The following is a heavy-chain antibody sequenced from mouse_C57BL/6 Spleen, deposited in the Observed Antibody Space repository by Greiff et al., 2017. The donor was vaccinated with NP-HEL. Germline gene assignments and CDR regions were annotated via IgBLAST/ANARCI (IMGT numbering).Heavy chain of an antibody. V-gene: IGHV6-6*01. CDR2: IRNKANNHAT. D-gene: IGHD4-1*01. CDR3: TRRLTGTGYWYFDV. J-gene: IGHJ1*03. Sequence: EVKVEESGGGLVQPGGSMKLSCAASGFTFSDAWMDWVRQSPEKGLEWVAEIRNKANNHATYYAESVKGRFTISRDDSKSSVYLQMNSLRAEDTGIYYCTRRLTGTGYWYFDVWGTGTTVTVSS. CDR1: GFTFSDAW.